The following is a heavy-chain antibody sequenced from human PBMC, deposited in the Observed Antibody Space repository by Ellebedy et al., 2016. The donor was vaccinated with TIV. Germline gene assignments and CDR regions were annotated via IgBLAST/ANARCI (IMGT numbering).Heavy chain of an antibody. CDR3: AKKVCSSTSCYYGMDV. CDR1: GFTFSDYY. D-gene: IGHD2-2*01. Sequence: GESLKISCAASGFTFSDYYMSWIRQAPGKGLEWVSYISSSGSTIYYADSVKGRFTISRDNAKNSLYLQMNSLRAEDTAVYYCAKKVCSSTSCYYGMDVWGQGTTVTVSS. CDR2: ISSSGSTI. V-gene: IGHV3-11*01. J-gene: IGHJ6*02.